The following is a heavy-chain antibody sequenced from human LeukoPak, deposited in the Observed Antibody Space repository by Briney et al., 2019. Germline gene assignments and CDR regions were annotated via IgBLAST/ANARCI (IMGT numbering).Heavy chain of an antibody. CDR1: GFTFSTYA. CDR3: ARKPIAARPFEEWGVAFVCMDV. D-gene: IGHD6-6*01. Sequence: PGGSLRLSCAASGFTFSTYAMHWVRQAPGKGLEWVAVISYDGSNKYYADPVKGRFTISRDNSKNTLYLQMNSLRAEDTAVYYCARKPIAARPFEEWGVAFVCMDVWGKGTTVTVSS. V-gene: IGHV3-30-3*01. J-gene: IGHJ6*03. CDR2: ISYDGSNK.